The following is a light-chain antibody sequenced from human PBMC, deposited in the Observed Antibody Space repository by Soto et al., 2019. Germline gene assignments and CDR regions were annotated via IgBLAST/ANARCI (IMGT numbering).Light chain of an antibody. Sequence: EIVLTQSPGTLSLSPGERATLSCRASQSVSSSYLAWYQQKPGQAPRLLIYGASSRATGIPDRFSGSGSGTDFTLTISRLEPEDFAVYYCQQYGSSRDTFRQGTKLEIK. V-gene: IGKV3-20*01. CDR2: GAS. CDR3: QQYGSSRDT. J-gene: IGKJ2*01. CDR1: QSVSSSY.